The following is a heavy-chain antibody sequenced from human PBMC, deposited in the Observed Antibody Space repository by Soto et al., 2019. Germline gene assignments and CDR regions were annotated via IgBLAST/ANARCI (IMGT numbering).Heavy chain of an antibody. CDR3: ARDPYDILSRNHYGMDV. CDR2: IHPSGST. CDR1: GDSIITDTW. J-gene: IGHJ6*02. Sequence: SEARSLTCSVSGDSIITDTWWSWSRQPPWKGLEWIGRIHPSGSTDYNPSLKSRVTISVDTSKKQFSLKLSSVTAADTAVYYCARDPYDILSRNHYGMDVWGQGTTVTVSS. D-gene: IGHD3-9*01. V-gene: IGHV4-4*02.